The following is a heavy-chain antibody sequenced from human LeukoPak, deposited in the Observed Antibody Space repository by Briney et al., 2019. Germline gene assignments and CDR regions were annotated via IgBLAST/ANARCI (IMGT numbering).Heavy chain of an antibody. CDR1: GGSISSYY. J-gene: IGHJ4*02. CDR3: ARGGYGAGSGFDY. V-gene: IGHV4-4*07. D-gene: IGHD4-17*01. Sequence: AETLSLTCTVSGGSISSYYWSWIRQPAGKGLEWIGRVYTSGSPNYNPSLESRVTMSVDTSKNQFSLNLSSVTAADTAVYYCARGGYGAGSGFDYWGQGTLVTVSS. CDR2: VYTSGSP.